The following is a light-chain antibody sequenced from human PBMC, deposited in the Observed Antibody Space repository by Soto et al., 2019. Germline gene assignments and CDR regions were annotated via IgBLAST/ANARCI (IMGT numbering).Light chain of an antibody. CDR3: SSYTGGNPSYV. Sequence: QSVLAQPPSASGSPGQSVTISCTGTSSDVGGYDYVSWYQQHPGKAPKLMIYEVTIRPSGVSDRFSGSKSSNTASLTVSGVQAEDEADYYCSSYTGGNPSYVFGTGTKV. V-gene: IGLV2-8*01. CDR2: EVT. J-gene: IGLJ1*01. CDR1: SSDVGGYDY.